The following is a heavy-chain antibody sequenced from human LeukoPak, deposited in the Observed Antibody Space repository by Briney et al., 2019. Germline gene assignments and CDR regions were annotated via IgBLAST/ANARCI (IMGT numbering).Heavy chain of an antibody. CDR1: GFTLRTQG. CDR3: AKAQKRDILTGYYTAFDS. D-gene: IGHD3-9*01. Sequence: GGSLRLSCAACGFTLRTQGMHGVRQAPGKGLEWLASIRYNGSDKYCADAVKGRFTISRDNSKNTLYLQMNSLRAEDTAVYYCAKAQKRDILTGYYTAFDSWGQGTLVTVST. V-gene: IGHV3-30*02. CDR2: IRYNGSDK. J-gene: IGHJ4*02.